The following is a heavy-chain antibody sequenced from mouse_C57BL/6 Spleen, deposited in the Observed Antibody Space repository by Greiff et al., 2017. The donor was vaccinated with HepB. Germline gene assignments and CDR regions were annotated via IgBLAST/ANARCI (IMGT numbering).Heavy chain of an antibody. CDR2: ISSGSSTI. CDR1: GFTFSDYG. V-gene: IGHV5-17*01. Sequence: EVKLEESGGGLVKPGGSLKLSCAASGFTFSDYGMHWVRQAPEKGLEWVAYISSGSSTIYYADTVKGRFTISRDNAKNTLFLQMTSLRSEDTAMYYWARRESAWFAYWGQGTLVTVSA. CDR3: ARRESAWFAY. J-gene: IGHJ3*01.